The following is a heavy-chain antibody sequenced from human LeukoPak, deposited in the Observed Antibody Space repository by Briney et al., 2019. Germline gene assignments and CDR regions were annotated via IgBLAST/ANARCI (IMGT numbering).Heavy chain of an antibody. Sequence: ASVKVSCKASGYTFTSYDINWVRQATGQGPEWMGWMNPNSGNTGYAQKFQGRVTMTRNTSISTAYMELSSLRSEDTAVYYCARGPLTTVKAEAFDIWGQGTMVTVSS. CDR3: ARGPLTTVKAEAFDI. CDR1: GYTFTSYD. V-gene: IGHV1-8*01. D-gene: IGHD4-4*01. CDR2: MNPNSGNT. J-gene: IGHJ3*02.